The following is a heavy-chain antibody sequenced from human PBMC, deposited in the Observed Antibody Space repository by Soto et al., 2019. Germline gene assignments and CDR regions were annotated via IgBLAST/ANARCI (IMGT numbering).Heavy chain of an antibody. D-gene: IGHD2-2*01. J-gene: IGHJ4*02. CDR1: GYSFMKYG. V-gene: IGHV1-18*01. CDR3: AREASVLIPAAQPSRFDS. Sequence: ASVKVSCKGFGYSFMKYGINWVRQAPGQGLEWVGWISPYSGYTHSAQKFHGRLTLTPDTAASTAYMELRILRSADTALYYCAREASVLIPAAQPSRFDSWGQGTLVTVSS. CDR2: ISPYSGYT.